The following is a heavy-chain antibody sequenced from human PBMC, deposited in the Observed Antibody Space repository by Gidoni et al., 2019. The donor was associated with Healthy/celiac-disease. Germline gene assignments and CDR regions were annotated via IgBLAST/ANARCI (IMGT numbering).Heavy chain of an antibody. V-gene: IGHV1-2*04. J-gene: IGHJ4*02. CDR2: INPNSGGT. Sequence: QVQLVQSGAEVKKPGASVQVSCQASGYTFPGYYMHWVRQAPGQGLEWMGWINPNSGGTNYAQKFQGWVTMTRDTSISTAYMELSRLRSDDTAVYYCARGLWFGEYDGFDYWGQGTLVTVSS. CDR1: GYTFPGYY. CDR3: ARGLWFGEYDGFDY. D-gene: IGHD3-10*01.